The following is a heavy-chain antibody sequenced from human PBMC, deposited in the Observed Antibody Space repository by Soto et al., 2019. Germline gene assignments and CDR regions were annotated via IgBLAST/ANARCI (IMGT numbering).Heavy chain of an antibody. CDR2: IRSNGRT. CDR3: ARLDCSGGSCYPYYFEH. D-gene: IGHD2-15*01. Sequence: GGSLRLSCAASGFTFSASAMHWVRQASGKGLEWVGRIRSNGRTAYAASMQGRFTISRDDSKKTAYLQLNSLKTDDTAVYYCARLDCSGGSCYPYYFEHWGQGALVTVSS. V-gene: IGHV3-73*01. CDR1: GFTFSASA. J-gene: IGHJ4*02.